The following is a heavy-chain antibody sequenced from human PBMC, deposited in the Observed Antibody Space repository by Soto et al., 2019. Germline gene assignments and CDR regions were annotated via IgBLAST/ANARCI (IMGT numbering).Heavy chain of an antibody. Sequence: SETLSLTCAVSGGSISSGGYSWSWIRQPPGKGLEWIGYIYHSGSTYYNPSLKSRVIISIDRSKNQFSLKLNSVTAADTAVYYCARTNAYKNSRFEYWGQGTLVTVCS. CDR1: GGSISSGGYS. V-gene: IGHV4-30-2*01. J-gene: IGHJ4*02. CDR3: ARTNAYKNSRFEY. D-gene: IGHD2-8*01. CDR2: IYHSGST.